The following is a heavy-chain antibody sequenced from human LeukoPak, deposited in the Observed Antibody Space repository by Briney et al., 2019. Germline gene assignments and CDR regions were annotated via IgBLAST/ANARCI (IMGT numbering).Heavy chain of an antibody. CDR2: IGGGGDDR. J-gene: IGHJ3*01. D-gene: IGHD1-14*01. V-gene: IGHV3-23*01. CDR3: VKDSIERNCFYDAFDV. Sequence: GGSLRLSCVASGFTFTHFAMNWVRQVPGKGPECLSHIGGGGDDREYEESVRGRFTVSRDNSRNSLYLQVKSLRGEDSAILYCVKDSIERNCFYDAFDVGGQGTKVTV. CDR1: GFTFTHFA.